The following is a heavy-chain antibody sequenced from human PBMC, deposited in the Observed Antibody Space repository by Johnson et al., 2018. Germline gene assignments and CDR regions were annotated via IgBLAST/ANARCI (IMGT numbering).Heavy chain of an antibody. J-gene: IGHJ6*03. D-gene: IGHD3-10*01. Sequence: VQLVESGGGVVQPGRSLRLSCVASGFTFSRYGMHWVRQDPGKGLEWVAVISFDGSQRYYADSVKGRFPISRDNSKNTLFVRMNSLRTEDTALYHCAKADGSGNYMDFWGKGTTVTVSS. CDR2: ISFDGSQR. CDR1: GFTFSRYG. CDR3: AKADGSGNYMDF. V-gene: IGHV3-30*18.